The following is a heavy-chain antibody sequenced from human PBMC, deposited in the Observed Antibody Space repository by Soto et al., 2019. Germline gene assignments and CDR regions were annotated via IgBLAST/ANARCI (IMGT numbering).Heavy chain of an antibody. CDR1: GFTFSSYA. Sequence: EVQLLESGGGLVQPGGYLRLSCAASGFTFSSYAMSWVRQAPGKGLEWVSAISGSGGSTYYADSVKGRFTISRDNSKNTLYLQMNSLRAEDTAVYYCAKDYPPHSYSSGWSPYYYYGMDVWGQGTTVTVSS. CDR2: ISGSGGST. CDR3: AKDYPPHSYSSGWSPYYYYGMDV. J-gene: IGHJ6*02. V-gene: IGHV3-23*01. D-gene: IGHD6-19*01.